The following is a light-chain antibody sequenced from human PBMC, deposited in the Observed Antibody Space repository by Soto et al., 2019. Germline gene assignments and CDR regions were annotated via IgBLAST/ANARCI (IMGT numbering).Light chain of an antibody. CDR3: QQSYSTPPYT. V-gene: IGKV1-39*01. CDR1: QSISNY. Sequence: DIQMTQSPSSLSASVGDRVTITCRASQSISNYLNWYQQKPGKAPKLLIYAASSMQSGVPSRFSGSSSGTEFTLIIISLQPEDFATYYCQQSYSTPPYTFGQGTKLEIK. CDR2: AAS. J-gene: IGKJ2*01.